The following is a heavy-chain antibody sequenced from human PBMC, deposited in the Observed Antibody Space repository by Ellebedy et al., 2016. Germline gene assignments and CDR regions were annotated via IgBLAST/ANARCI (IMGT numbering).Heavy chain of an antibody. V-gene: IGHV3-23*01. CDR2: ISGSGIIT. Sequence: GGSLRLSCASSAFNFTTYAMSWVRQAPGKGLEWVSGISGSGIITQYADTVKGRFTTSRDNSKNTLFLQMTSLRAEDTAIYYCAKDLRSPYQLLWGAALDVWGQGTVVTVSS. D-gene: IGHD2-2*01. J-gene: IGHJ3*01. CDR1: AFNFTTYA. CDR3: AKDLRSPYQLLWGAALDV.